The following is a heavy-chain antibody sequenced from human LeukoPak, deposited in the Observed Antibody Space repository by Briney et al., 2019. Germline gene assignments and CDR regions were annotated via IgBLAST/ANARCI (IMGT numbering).Heavy chain of an antibody. Sequence: GGSLRLSCPPSGLTPSSYWMHWVRQAPGNQLVWVSRTNRDGSSTNYADSVKGRFTISRENAKNTLYLQMNSLRAEDTAVTYCERGMGYYGGSGYEDGFDHWGQGTLVTVSS. V-gene: IGHV3-74*01. CDR2: TNRDGSST. J-gene: IGHJ5*02. D-gene: IGHD3-22*01. CDR3: ERGMGYYGGSGYEDGFDH. CDR1: GLTPSSYW.